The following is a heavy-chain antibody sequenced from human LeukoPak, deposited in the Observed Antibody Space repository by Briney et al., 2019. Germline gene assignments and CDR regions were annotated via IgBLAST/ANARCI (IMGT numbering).Heavy chain of an antibody. CDR1: GYTFTSYG. J-gene: IGHJ6*02. CDR2: ISAYNGNT. Sequence: ASVKVSCKASGYTFTSYGISWVRQAPGQGREWRGWISAYNGNTNYAQKLQGRVTITTDTSTSTAYMELRSLRSDDTAVYYCARDRRAAAAEWARYGMDVWGQGTTVTVSS. D-gene: IGHD6-13*01. V-gene: IGHV1-18*01. CDR3: ARDRRAAAAEWARYGMDV.